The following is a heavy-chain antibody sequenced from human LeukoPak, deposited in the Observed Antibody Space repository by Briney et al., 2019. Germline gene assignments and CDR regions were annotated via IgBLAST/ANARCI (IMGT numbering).Heavy chain of an antibody. CDR1: GFTFSDYY. V-gene: IGHV3-11*04. CDR2: ISNTGHYI. D-gene: IGHD2-21*01. Sequence: KPGGSLRLSCAASGFTFSDYYMSWIRQAPGKGLEWVSSISNTGHYIYYADSIKGRFTISRDNSKNSLYLQMNSLRAEDTAVYYCARDTWVIGELAYWGQGAPVTVSS. CDR3: ARDTWVIGELAY. J-gene: IGHJ4*02.